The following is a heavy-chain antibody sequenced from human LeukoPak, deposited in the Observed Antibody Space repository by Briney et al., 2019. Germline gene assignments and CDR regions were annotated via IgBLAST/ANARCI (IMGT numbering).Heavy chain of an antibody. V-gene: IGHV3-9*01. CDR1: GFTFNDYA. CDR2: IGLNGATI. J-gene: IGHJ4*02. D-gene: IGHD4-23*01. Sequence: GGSLRLSCAASGFTFNDYAMHWVRQVPGQGLEWVAGIGLNGATIHYADSVKGRFTISRDNAKNSLYLQMNSLRAEDTAVYYCAGRDSKGPLRWGFLGEYYFDYWGQGTLVTVSS. CDR3: AGRDSKGPLRWGFLGEYYFDY.